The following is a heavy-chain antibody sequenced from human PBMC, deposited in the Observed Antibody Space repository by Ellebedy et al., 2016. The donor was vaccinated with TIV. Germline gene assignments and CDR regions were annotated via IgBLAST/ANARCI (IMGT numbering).Heavy chain of an antibody. Sequence: GGSLRLSCAASGFTFSSYGMHWVRLAPGKGLEWVAVIWYDGSNKYYADSVKGRFTISRDNSKNTLYLQMNSLRAEDTAVYYCARDWRIYCGGDCYSGAFDIWGQGTMVTVSS. J-gene: IGHJ3*02. D-gene: IGHD2-21*02. V-gene: IGHV3-33*01. CDR3: ARDWRIYCGGDCYSGAFDI. CDR2: IWYDGSNK. CDR1: GFTFSSYG.